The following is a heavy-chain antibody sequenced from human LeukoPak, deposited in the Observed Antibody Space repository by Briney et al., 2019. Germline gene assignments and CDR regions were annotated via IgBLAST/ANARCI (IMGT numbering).Heavy chain of an antibody. D-gene: IGHD3-9*01. CDR1: GGSLSSSSYY. V-gene: IGHV4-39*07. CDR3: ASTSLRYFDWLPSGRFDP. CDR2: IYYSGST. J-gene: IGHJ5*02. Sequence: PSETLSLTCTVSGGSLSSSSYYWGWIRQPPGRGLEWLGSIYYSGSTYYNPSLKSRVTISVDTSKNQFSLKLSSVTAADTAVYYCASTSLRYFDWLPSGRFDPWGQGTLVTVSS.